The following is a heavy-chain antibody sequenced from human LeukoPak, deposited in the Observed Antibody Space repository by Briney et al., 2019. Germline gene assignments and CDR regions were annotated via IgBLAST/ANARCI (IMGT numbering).Heavy chain of an antibody. J-gene: IGHJ1*01. CDR1: GGSISSGSYY. CDR3: ARDEGLWFGEPLEYFQH. V-gene: IGHV4-61*02. CDR2: IYTSGST. Sequence: PSETLSLTCTVSGGSISSGSYYWSWIRQPAGTGLEWIGRIYTSGSTNYNPSLKSRVTISVDTSKNQFSLKLSSVTAADTAVYYCARDEGLWFGEPLEYFQHWGQGTLVTVSS. D-gene: IGHD3-10*01.